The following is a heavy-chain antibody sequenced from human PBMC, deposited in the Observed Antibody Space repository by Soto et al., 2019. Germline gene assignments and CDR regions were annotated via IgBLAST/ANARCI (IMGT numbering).Heavy chain of an antibody. V-gene: IGHV4-59*12. J-gene: IGHJ3*02. Sequence: SETLSLTCTVSGGSISRYYWSWSRQPPGKGLEWIGYIYFRGTTNYNPSLKSRVTMSADTSKNQFSLKLSSVTAVDTAVYYCARKNGVLDAFDIWGQGTMVTVSS. CDR2: IYFRGTT. CDR3: ARKNGVLDAFDI. D-gene: IGHD4-17*01. CDR1: GGSISRYY.